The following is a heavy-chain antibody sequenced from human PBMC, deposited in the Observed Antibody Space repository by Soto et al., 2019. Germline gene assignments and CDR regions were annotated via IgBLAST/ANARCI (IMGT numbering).Heavy chain of an antibody. CDR1: GFTFSSYS. V-gene: IGHV3-48*02. CDR2: ISSSSSTI. Sequence: GGSLRLSCAASGFTFSSYSMNWVRQAPGKGLEWVSYISSSSSTIYYADSVKGRFTISRDNAKNSLYLQMNSLRDEDTAVYYCARDNTVDYYDSSGYYYGYWGQGTLVTVSS. CDR3: ARDNTVDYYDSSGYYYGY. J-gene: IGHJ4*02. D-gene: IGHD3-22*01.